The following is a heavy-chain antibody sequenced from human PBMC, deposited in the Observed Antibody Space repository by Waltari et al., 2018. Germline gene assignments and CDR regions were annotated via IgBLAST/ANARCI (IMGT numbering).Heavy chain of an antibody. V-gene: IGHV4-39*01. D-gene: IGHD3-10*01. CDR1: GDSVTSGSYY. Sequence: QLQLQESGPGLVKPSETLSLTCSVSGDSVTSGSYYWGWIRQPPRKGLEWSGIMDYRGSSDSNPSRKSRVTISVDTSKNQFSLKLSSVAAADTAVYYCARAFGSGSYAWFDSWGQGTLVTVSS. CDR2: MDYRGSS. CDR3: ARAFGSGSYAWFDS. J-gene: IGHJ5*01.